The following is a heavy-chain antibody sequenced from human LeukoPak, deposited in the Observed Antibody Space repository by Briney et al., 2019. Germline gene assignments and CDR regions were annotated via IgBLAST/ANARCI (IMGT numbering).Heavy chain of an antibody. CDR1: GYTFTGQY. V-gene: IGHV1-2*04. CDR3: ARGRITMIVVVTSLDDAFDI. D-gene: IGHD3-22*01. Sequence: ASVKVSCKASGYTFTGQYMHWVRQAPGQGLEWMGWINPNSGGTNYAQKFQGWVTMTRDTSISTAYMELSRLRSDDTAVYYCARGRITMIVVVTSLDDAFDIWGQGTMVTVSS. CDR2: INPNSGGT. J-gene: IGHJ3*02.